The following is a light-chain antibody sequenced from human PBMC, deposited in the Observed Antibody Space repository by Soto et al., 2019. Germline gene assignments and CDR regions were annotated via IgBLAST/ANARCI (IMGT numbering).Light chain of an antibody. CDR2: AAS. CDR1: QSISSY. V-gene: IGKV1-39*01. J-gene: IGKJ2*01. CDR3: QQSYSTPPYT. Sequence: DIQITQSPSSLSASVGDRVTITCRASQSISSYLNWYQQKPGKAPKLLIYAASSLQSVGPSRFSGSGSGTDFTLTISSLQPEDFATYYCQQSYSTPPYTFGQGTKLEIK.